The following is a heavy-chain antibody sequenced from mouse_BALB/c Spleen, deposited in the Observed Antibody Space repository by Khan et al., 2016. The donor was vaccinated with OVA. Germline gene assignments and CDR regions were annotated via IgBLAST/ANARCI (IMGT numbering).Heavy chain of an antibody. CDR1: GFSFSSYT. CDR3: TRDGNYAHWYFDV. CDR2: ISSGSTYT. Sequence: EVELVESGGGLVNPGGSLKLSCAASGFSFSSYTMSWVRQTPEKRLEWVATISSGSTYTYYPDSVKGRFTISRDNAKNTLYLQMSSLKSADTAMYYCTRDGNYAHWYFDVWGAGTTGTGSS. V-gene: IGHV5-6-4*01. J-gene: IGHJ1*01. D-gene: IGHD2-1*01.